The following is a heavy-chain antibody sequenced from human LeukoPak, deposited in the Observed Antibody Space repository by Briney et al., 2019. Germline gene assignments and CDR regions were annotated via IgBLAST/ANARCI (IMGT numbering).Heavy chain of an antibody. CDR2: IYYNGGT. D-gene: IGHD6-19*01. V-gene: IGHV4-59*05. CDR3: AWYRSGSMWDL. CDR1: GFTFSSYS. J-gene: IGHJ5*02. Sequence: PGGSLRLSCAASGFTFSSYSMNWIRQPPGKGLEWIGSIYYNGGTLYDPSLKSRVMISLDTSKNQFSLKVNSVTAADTAVYFCAWYRSGSMWDLWGQGTLVTVSS.